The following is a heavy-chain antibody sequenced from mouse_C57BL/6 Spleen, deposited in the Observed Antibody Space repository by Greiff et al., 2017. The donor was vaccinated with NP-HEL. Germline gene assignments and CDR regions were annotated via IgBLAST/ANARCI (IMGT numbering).Heavy chain of an antibody. V-gene: IGHV1-26*01. Sequence: EVQLQQSGPELVKPGASVKISCKASGYTFTDYYMNWVKQSHGKSLEWIGDINPNNGGTSYNQKFKGKATLTVDKSSSTAYMELRSLTSEDSAVYYCARWDTVVANDVWGTGTTVTVSS. CDR1: GYTFTDYY. CDR3: ARWDTVVANDV. J-gene: IGHJ1*03. D-gene: IGHD1-1*01. CDR2: INPNNGGT.